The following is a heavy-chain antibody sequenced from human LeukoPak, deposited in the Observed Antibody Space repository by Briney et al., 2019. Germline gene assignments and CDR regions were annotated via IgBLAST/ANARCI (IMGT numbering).Heavy chain of an antibody. CDR1: GFTFSSYS. J-gene: IGHJ4*02. CDR3: ARGIVDTAMVTRSYYFDY. D-gene: IGHD5-18*01. V-gene: IGHV3-48*01. CDR2: ISSSSSTI. Sequence: GGSLRLSCAASGFTFSSYSMNWVRQAPGKGLEWVSYISSSSSTIYYADSVKGRFTISRDNAKNSLYLQMNSLRAGDTAVYYCARGIVDTAMVTRSYYFDYWGQGTLVTVSS.